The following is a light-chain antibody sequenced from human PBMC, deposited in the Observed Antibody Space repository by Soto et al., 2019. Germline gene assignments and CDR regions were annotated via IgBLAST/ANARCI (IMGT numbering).Light chain of an antibody. CDR1: NIGRNT. CDR3: QVWDGSSDHEEWV. Sequence: SYELTQPPSLSLAPGQTATITCGGNNIGRNTVHWYQHKPGQAPVLVVYYDSDRPSGIPERFSGSNSGNTAALTISRVEAGDEADYYCQVWDGSSDHEEWVFGGGTKLTVL. J-gene: IGLJ3*02. CDR2: YDS. V-gene: IGLV3-21*02.